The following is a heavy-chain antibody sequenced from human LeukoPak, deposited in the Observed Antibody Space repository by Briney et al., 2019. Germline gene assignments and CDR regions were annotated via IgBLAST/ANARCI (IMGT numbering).Heavy chain of an antibody. V-gene: IGHV4-39*07. Sequence: SETLSLTCTVSGGSISSSSYYWGWIRQPPGKGLEWIGSIYYSGSTYYNPSLKSRVTISVDTSKNQFSLKLSSVTAADTAVYYCASQKSPGSSSWYHFDYWGQGTLVTVSS. J-gene: IGHJ4*02. CDR1: GGSISSSSYY. CDR3: ASQKSPGSSSWYHFDY. D-gene: IGHD6-13*01. CDR2: IYYSGST.